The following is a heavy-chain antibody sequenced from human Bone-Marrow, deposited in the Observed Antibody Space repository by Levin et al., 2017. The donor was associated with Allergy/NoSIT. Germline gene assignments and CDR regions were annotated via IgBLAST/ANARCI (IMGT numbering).Heavy chain of an antibody. CDR2: IYSGGNT. V-gene: IGHV3-66*01. Sequence: GESLKISCAASGFTVSNNYVSWVRQAPGKGLEWVSHIYSGGNTFYADSVKGRFTISRDSSKNTLFLQMNSLTAEDTAVYYCANDRGYWGQGTLVTVSS. CDR1: GFTVSNNY. CDR3: ANDRGY. J-gene: IGHJ4*02.